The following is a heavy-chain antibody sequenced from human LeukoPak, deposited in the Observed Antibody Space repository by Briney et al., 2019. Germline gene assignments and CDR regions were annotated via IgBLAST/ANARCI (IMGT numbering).Heavy chain of an antibody. Sequence: GGSLRLSCAASGFTVITNDIAWVRQAPGKGLEWVSVLYSDGNTKYADSVQGRFTISRDNSKNTLYLEMNSLSPDDTAVYYCARGVEPLAANTLAYWGQGTLVTVSS. CDR1: GFTVITND. D-gene: IGHD1-14*01. CDR2: LYSDGNT. CDR3: ARGVEPLAANTLAY. J-gene: IGHJ4*02. V-gene: IGHV3-53*01.